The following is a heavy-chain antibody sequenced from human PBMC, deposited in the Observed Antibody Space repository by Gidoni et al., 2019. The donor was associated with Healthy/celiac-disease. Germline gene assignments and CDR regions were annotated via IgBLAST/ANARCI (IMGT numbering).Heavy chain of an antibody. Sequence: QVQRVQSGAEVKKPGSSVKVSCKASGGTFSSYAISWGRQAPGQGLEWMGGIIPIFGTANYAHKFQGRVTITADESTSTAYMELSSLRSEDTALYYCASTGIVVVVAATRYYYYVIDVWGQGTTVTVSS. CDR1: GGTFSSYA. V-gene: IGHV1-69*01. CDR2: IIPIFGTA. J-gene: IGHJ6*02. D-gene: IGHD2-15*01. CDR3: ASTGIVVVVAATRYYYYVIDV.